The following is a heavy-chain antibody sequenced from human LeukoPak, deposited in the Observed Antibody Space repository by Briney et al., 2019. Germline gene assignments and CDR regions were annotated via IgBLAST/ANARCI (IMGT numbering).Heavy chain of an antibody. Sequence: GSLSPSCAASGFTFSSFGMHWVRQAPGKGLEWVAVIWDDGSKKHYADSVKGRFTISRDNSKNTLCLQMDSLRAEDTAVYYCARNLGSCSGGTCYEDFWGQGTLVTVSS. D-gene: IGHD2-15*01. CDR1: GFTFSSFG. CDR3: ARNLGSCSGGTCYEDF. CDR2: IWDDGSKK. V-gene: IGHV3-33*01. J-gene: IGHJ4*02.